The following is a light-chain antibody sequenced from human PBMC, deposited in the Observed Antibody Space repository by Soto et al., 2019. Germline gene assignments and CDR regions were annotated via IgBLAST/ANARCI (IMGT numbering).Light chain of an antibody. CDR1: QTISSW. J-gene: IGKJ1*01. CDR2: KAS. V-gene: IGKV1-5*03. CDR3: QQYNTYWT. Sequence: DIQMTQSPSTLSASVGDRVTITCRAIQTISSWLDWYQAKPGKAPKLLIYKASNLGSGVPSRFSGSGSGTEFTLTISSLQPDDFATYYCQQYNTYWTFGQGTKVEIK.